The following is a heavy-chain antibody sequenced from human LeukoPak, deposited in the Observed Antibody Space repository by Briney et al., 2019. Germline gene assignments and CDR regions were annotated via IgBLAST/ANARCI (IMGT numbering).Heavy chain of an antibody. Sequence: QSGGSLRLSCAASGFTFSSYAMSWVRQAPGKGLEWVSAISGSGGSTYYADSVKGRFTISRDNSKNTLYLQMNSLRAEDTAVYYCAKDLGFWSYNWFDPWGQGTLVTVS. CDR1: GFTFSSYA. CDR3: AKDLGFWSYNWFDP. CDR2: ISGSGGST. V-gene: IGHV3-23*01. J-gene: IGHJ5*02. D-gene: IGHD3-10*01.